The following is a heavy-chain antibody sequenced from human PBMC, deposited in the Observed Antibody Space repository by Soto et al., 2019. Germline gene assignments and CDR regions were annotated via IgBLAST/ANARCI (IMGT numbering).Heavy chain of an antibody. CDR3: AKGSSIWGSYRYDY. CDR2: ISGSGGST. CDR1: GFTFSSYA. Sequence: PGGSLRLSCAASGFTFSSYAMSWVRQAPGKGLEWVSAISGSGGSTYYADSVKGRFTTSRDNSKNTLYLQMNSLRAEDTAVYYCAKGSSIWGSYRYDYWGQGTLVTVSS. D-gene: IGHD3-16*02. J-gene: IGHJ4*02. V-gene: IGHV3-23*01.